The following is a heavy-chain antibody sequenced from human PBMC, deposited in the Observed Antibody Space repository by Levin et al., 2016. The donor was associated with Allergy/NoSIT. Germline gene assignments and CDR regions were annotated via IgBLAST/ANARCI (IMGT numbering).Heavy chain of an antibody. CDR3: ARDRVYSSSWYRREGYFDY. V-gene: IGHV1-3*01. CDR1: GYTFTSYA. D-gene: IGHD6-13*01. CDR2: INAGNGNT. Sequence: ASVKVSCKASGYTFTSYAMHWVRQAPGQRLEWMGWINAGNGNTKYSQKFQGRVTITRDTSASTAYMELSSLRSEDTAVYYCARDRVYSSSWYRREGYFDYWGQGTLVTVSS. J-gene: IGHJ4*02.